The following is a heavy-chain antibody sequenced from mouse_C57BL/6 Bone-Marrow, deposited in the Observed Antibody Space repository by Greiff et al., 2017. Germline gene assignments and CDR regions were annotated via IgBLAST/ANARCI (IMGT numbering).Heavy chain of an antibody. Sequence: QVQLQQPGAELVKPGASVKLSCKASGYTFTSYWMHWVKQRPGQGLEWIGMIHPNSGSTNYNEKFKSKATLTVDKSSSTAYMQLSSLTSEDSAVYYCARSKNYYGSSSYGAMDYWGQGTSVTVSS. CDR2: IHPNSGST. CDR3: ARSKNYYGSSSYGAMDY. CDR1: GYTFTSYW. V-gene: IGHV1-64*01. J-gene: IGHJ4*01. D-gene: IGHD1-1*01.